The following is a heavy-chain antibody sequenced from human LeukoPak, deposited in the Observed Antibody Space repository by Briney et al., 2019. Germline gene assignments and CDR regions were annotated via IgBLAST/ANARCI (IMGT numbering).Heavy chain of an antibody. V-gene: IGHV1-18*01. Sequence: ASVKVSCKASGYTFTSHGISWVRQAPGQGLEWMGWISAYNGNTNYAQKLQGRVTMTTDTSTSTAYMELRSLRSDDTAVYYCARVGEWEQIKKFDYWGQGTLVTVSS. D-gene: IGHD1-26*01. CDR1: GYTFTSHG. CDR3: ARVGEWEQIKKFDY. J-gene: IGHJ4*02. CDR2: ISAYNGNT.